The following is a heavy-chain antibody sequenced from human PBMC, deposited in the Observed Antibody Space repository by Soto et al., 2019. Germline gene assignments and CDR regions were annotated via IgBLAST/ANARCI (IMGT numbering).Heavy chain of an antibody. J-gene: IGHJ5*02. D-gene: IGHD3-3*01. CDR1: GYTFTSYG. Sequence: ASVKVSCKASGYTFTSYGISWVRQAPGQGLEWMGWISAYNGNTNYAQKFQGRVTMTRDTSRSTVYMELRSLRSDDTAIYYCARSSGGNFGIIIEGSNWFDPWGQGTLVTVSS. V-gene: IGHV1-18*01. CDR2: ISAYNGNT. CDR3: ARSSGGNFGIIIEGSNWFDP.